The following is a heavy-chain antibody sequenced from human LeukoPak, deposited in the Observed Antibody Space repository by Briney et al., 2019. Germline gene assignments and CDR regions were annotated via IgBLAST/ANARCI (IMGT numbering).Heavy chain of an antibody. CDR3: ARDATGTHSLDY. V-gene: IGHV1-69*13. J-gene: IGHJ4*02. CDR1: GYTFTSYG. D-gene: IGHD1-1*01. CDR2: IIPIFGTA. Sequence: ASVKVSCKASGYTFTSYGISWVRQAPGQGLEWMGGIIPIFGTANYAQKFQGRVTITADESTSTAYMELGSLRSEDTAVYYCARDATGTHSLDYWGQGTLVTVSS.